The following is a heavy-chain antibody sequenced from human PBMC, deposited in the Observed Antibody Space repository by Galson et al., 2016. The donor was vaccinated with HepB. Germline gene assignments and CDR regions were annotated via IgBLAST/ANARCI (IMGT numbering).Heavy chain of an antibody. V-gene: IGHV4-59*01. CDR2: IYDSGNT. Sequence: ETLSLTCTVSGGPISSYYWSWIRQPPGKGLEWIGYIYDSGNTNYNPSLKSRVTISVDTSKNQFSLKLSSVNAADTAVYYCARAPRGGATITFDYWGQGTLVTVSS. J-gene: IGHJ4*02. CDR3: ARAPRGGATITFDY. CDR1: GGPISSYY. D-gene: IGHD5-12*01.